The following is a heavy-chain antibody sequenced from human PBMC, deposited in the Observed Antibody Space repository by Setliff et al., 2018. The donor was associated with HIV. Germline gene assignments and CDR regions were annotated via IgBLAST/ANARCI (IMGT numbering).Heavy chain of an antibody. J-gene: IGHJ3*02. V-gene: IGHV4-61*09. CDR2: IYTSGST. D-gene: IGHD3-22*01. Sequence: TLSLTCTVSGGSISSGSFYWSWIRQPAGKGLEWIGHIYTSGSTDYNPSLKSRVSISVDTSKNQFSLKLSSVTAADTAVHYCARASTMIVVVIKGFDIWGQGTMVTVSS. CDR1: GGSISSGSFY. CDR3: ARASTMIVVVIKGFDI.